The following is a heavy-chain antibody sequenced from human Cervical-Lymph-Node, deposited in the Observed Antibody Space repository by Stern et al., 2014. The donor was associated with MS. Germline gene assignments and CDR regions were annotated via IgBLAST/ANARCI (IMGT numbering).Heavy chain of an antibody. CDR1: GGTFNRDV. V-gene: IGHV1-69*12. CDR3: ARDEGGLFDY. J-gene: IGHJ4*02. CDR2: IIPIFGTA. D-gene: IGHD1-26*01. Sequence: QVQLVQSGAEVKKPGSSVKVSCKASGGTFNRDVFSWVRQAPGQGLEWMGGIIPIFGTANYAQKFQGRVTITADESTSTAYMELSSLRSEDTAVYYCARDEGGLFDYWGQGTLVTVSS.